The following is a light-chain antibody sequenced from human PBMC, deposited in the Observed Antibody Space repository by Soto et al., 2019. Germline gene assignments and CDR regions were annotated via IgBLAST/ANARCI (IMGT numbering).Light chain of an antibody. CDR1: QSVSSNY. V-gene: IGKV3-20*01. Sequence: IVLTQSPGTLSLSPGERATLSCRASQSVSSNYLAWYQQKPGQAPRLLMFGASSRATGIPDRFSGSGSATDFTLTITRLEPEDFAVYYCQQYGGSPYTFGQGTKLEIK. CDR2: GAS. J-gene: IGKJ2*01. CDR3: QQYGGSPYT.